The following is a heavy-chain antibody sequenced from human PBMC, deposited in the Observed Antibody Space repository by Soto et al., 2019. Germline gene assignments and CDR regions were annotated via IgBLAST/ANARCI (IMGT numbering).Heavy chain of an antibody. CDR1: GFTFSSYA. V-gene: IGHV3-64*01. CDR3: ASSPGYYYYYMDV. Sequence: GGSLRLSCAASGFTFSSYAMHWVRQAPGKGLEYVSAISSNGGSTYYANSVKGRFTISRDNSKNTLYLQMGSLRAEDMAVYYCASSPGYYYYYMDVWGKGTTVNVSS. J-gene: IGHJ6*03. CDR2: ISSNGGST. D-gene: IGHD2-8*02.